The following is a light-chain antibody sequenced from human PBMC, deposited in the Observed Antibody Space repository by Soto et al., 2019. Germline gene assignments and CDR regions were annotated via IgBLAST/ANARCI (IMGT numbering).Light chain of an antibody. CDR1: QDIKNY. CDR3: QQYDDLPLT. J-gene: IGKJ4*01. V-gene: IGKV1-33*01. Sequence: DIQMTQSPSSLSASVGDRVSITCQASQDIKNYLSWYQQKPGKAPKLLIYDASNLETGVPSRFIGSGSGTEFTFTISSLQPEDIARYFCQQYDDLPLTLGGGTKVEIQ. CDR2: DAS.